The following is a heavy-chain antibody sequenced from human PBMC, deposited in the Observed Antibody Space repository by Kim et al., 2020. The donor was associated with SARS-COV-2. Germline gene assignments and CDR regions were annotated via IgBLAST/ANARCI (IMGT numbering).Heavy chain of an antibody. J-gene: IGHJ4*02. V-gene: IGHV1-46*01. CDR1: GYTLTSFY. CDR2: INPSDGST. CDR3: ARELSFSYYFDY. Sequence: ASVKVSCKASGYTLTSFYIQWVRQAPGQGLEWVGLINPSDGSTNYAQKFLGRVTMTRDTSTSTVYMELSSLRSEDTAVYYCARELSFSYYFDYWGQGFLVTVSS.